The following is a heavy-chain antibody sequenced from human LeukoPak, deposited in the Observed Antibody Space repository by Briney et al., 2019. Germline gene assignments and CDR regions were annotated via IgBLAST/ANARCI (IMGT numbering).Heavy chain of an antibody. D-gene: IGHD6-13*01. J-gene: IGHJ4*02. Sequence: GGSLRLSCAASGFTFSSYEMNWVRQAPGKGLEGVSYISSSGSTIYYADSVKGRFTISRDNAKNSLYLQMNSPRAEDTAVYYCARGIAAAGVDYWGQGTLVTVSS. CDR3: ARGIAAAGVDY. CDR1: GFTFSSYE. CDR2: ISSSGSTI. V-gene: IGHV3-48*03.